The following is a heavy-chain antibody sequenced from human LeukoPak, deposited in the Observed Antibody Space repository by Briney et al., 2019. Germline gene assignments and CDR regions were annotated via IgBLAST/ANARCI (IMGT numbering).Heavy chain of an antibody. J-gene: IGHJ6*02. Sequence: ASVKVSCKASGYTFTSYEINWVRQATGQGLEWMGWMNPNSGNTGHAQKFQGRVTMTRNTSISTAYMELSSLRSEDTAVYYCARGAIQNYYYGMDVWGQGTTVTVSS. V-gene: IGHV1-8*01. CDR2: MNPNSGNT. D-gene: IGHD1-1*01. CDR3: ARGAIQNYYYGMDV. CDR1: GYTFTSYE.